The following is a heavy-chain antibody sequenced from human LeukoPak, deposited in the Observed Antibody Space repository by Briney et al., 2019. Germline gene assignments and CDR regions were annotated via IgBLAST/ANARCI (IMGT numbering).Heavy chain of an antibody. CDR3: ARRPAGTLDY. J-gene: IGHJ4*02. CDR2: INNSGTT. V-gene: IGHV4-34*01. Sequence: SETLSLTCAVYGGSFSGYFWNWIRQAPGKGVEWIGEINNSGTTNYNPSLKSRVTISVDTSKNQFSLKVNSVTAADTAVYYCARRPAGTLDYWGQGTLVTVSS. CDR1: GGSFSGYF. D-gene: IGHD6-19*01.